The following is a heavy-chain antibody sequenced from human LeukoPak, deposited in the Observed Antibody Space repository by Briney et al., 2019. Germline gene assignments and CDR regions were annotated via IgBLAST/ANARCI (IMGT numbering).Heavy chain of an antibody. CDR2: IKEDGTEK. CDR3: ARGGSESDY. Sequence: GSLRLSCAASRFNFNHYWMTWVRQSPGKGLEWVANIKEDGTEKNYVDSVKGRFTISRDNAKNSLYLQMNSLRAEDTAVYYCARGGSESDYWGQGTLATVSS. J-gene: IGHJ4*02. CDR1: RFNFNHYW. V-gene: IGHV3-7*01.